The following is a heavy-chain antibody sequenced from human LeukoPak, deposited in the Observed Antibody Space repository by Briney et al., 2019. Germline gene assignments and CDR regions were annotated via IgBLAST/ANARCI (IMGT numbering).Heavy chain of an antibody. J-gene: IGHJ4*02. CDR3: AKGGWLDD. V-gene: IGHV3-23*01. CDR2: ITGRSDKT. Sequence: GGSLRLSCAASGFNFNKYDMTWARQAPGKGLEWVSTITGRSDKTYYTDSVKGRFVTSRDNSKDTLYLQMNSLRAEDTALYYCAKGGWLDDLGQGTLVTVSS. D-gene: IGHD6-19*01. CDR1: GFNFNKYD.